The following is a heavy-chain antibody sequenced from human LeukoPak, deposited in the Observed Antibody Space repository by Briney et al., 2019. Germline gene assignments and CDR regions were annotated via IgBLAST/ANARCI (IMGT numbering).Heavy chain of an antibody. CDR1: GFTFSSYG. D-gene: IGHD2/OR15-2a*01. CDR3: AKVSPVKVLGASLDY. J-gene: IGHJ4*02. Sequence: GGSLRLSCAASGFTFSSYGVHWVRQAPGKGLEWVAFIRYDGSNKYYADSVKGRFTISRDNSKNTLYLQMNSLRAEDTAVYYCAKVSPVKVLGASLDYWGQGTLVTVSS. V-gene: IGHV3-30*02. CDR2: IRYDGSNK.